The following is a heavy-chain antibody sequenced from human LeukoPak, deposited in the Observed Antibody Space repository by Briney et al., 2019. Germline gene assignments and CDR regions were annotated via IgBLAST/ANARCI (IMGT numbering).Heavy chain of an antibody. J-gene: IGHJ3*02. CDR2: IYSGGST. V-gene: IGHV3-66*01. Sequence: GGSLTLSCAASGFTISSNYMSWVRQAPGKELEWVSVIYSGGSTYYADSEKGRFPISRDNSKNTLYLKMNSLSAADTAVYYCARDNWYGDHLIAAFDIWGQGTMVTVSS. CDR3: ARDNWYGDHLIAAFDI. CDR1: GFTISSNY. D-gene: IGHD4-17*01.